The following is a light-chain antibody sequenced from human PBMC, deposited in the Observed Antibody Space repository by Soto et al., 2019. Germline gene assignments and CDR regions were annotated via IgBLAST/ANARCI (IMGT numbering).Light chain of an antibody. CDR2: GAS. V-gene: IGKV3-15*01. CDR3: QQYNNWPQT. J-gene: IGKJ1*01. CDR1: QSVATN. Sequence: EAVFTQSPATLSVSPGERATLSCRASQSVATNLAWYQQRPGQAPRLLIYGASKRAIGLPARFSGSGSGTEFTLTITSLQSEDFAVYYCQQYNNWPQTFGQGTKVEIK.